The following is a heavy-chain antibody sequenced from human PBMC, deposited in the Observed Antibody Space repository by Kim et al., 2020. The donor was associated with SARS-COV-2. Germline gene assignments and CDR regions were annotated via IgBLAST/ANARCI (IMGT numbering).Heavy chain of an antibody. CDR2: T. CDR3: ARDYYGTIDY. D-gene: IGHD3-22*01. J-gene: IGHJ4*02. V-gene: IGHV3-74*01. Sequence: TTYADSVKGRFTISRDNAKDTLYLQMNSLRAEDTAVYYCARDYYGTIDYWGQGTLVTVSS.